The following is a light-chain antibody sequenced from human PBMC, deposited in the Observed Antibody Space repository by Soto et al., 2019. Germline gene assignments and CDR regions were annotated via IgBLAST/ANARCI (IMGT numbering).Light chain of an antibody. CDR2: RAS. V-gene: IGKV3-15*01. Sequence: VMTQSPATLSVSPGERATLSCRASQNVGGSVAWYQQKPGQAPRLLIYRASTRATGIPDRFSGSGSGTEFTLTISSLQSEDFAVYYCQQSRTFAQGTKVDIK. CDR1: QNVGGS. J-gene: IGKJ2*01. CDR3: QQSRT.